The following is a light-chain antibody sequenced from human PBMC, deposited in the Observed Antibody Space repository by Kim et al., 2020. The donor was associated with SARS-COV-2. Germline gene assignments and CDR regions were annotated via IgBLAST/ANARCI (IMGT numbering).Light chain of an antibody. CDR3: HQYCISVAT. V-gene: IGKV1-5*03. J-gene: IGKJ1*01. CDR1: QSISSW. CDR2: KAS. Sequence: DIQMTQSPSTLSASVGDRVTITCRTSQSISSWLTWYQQKSGKAPKLLVYKASTLEGGVPSRFSGSGSGTEFTLTISSLQPDDFATYYCHQYCISVATFGPGTKVDIK.